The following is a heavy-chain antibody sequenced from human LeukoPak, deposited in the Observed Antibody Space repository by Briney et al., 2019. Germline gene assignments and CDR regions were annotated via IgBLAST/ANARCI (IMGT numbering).Heavy chain of an antibody. D-gene: IGHD2-2*01. CDR1: GGTFSSYA. CDR2: IIPIFGTA. J-gene: IGHJ5*02. Sequence: ASVKVSCKASGGTFSSYAISWVRQAPGQGPEWMGGIIPIFGTANYAQKFQGRVTITADESTSTAYMELSSLRSEDTAVYYCARGPQIVVVPAAFNWFDPWGQGTLVTVSS. V-gene: IGHV1-69*13. CDR3: ARGPQIVVVPAAFNWFDP.